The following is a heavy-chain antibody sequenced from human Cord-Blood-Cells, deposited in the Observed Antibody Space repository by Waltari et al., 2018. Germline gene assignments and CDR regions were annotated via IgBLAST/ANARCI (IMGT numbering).Heavy chain of an antibody. Sequence: QVQLQESGPGLVKPSETLSLTCTVSGGSISSYYWSWIRQPPGKGLEWIGYIYYSGSTNYNPSLKSRVTIAVDTAKNQFSLKLSSVTAADTAVYYCARLNWNYGYYYYYYMDVWGKGTTVTVSS. CDR1: GGSISSYY. CDR3: ARLNWNYGYYYYYYMDV. CDR2: IYYSGST. V-gene: IGHV4-59*01. D-gene: IGHD1-7*01. J-gene: IGHJ6*03.